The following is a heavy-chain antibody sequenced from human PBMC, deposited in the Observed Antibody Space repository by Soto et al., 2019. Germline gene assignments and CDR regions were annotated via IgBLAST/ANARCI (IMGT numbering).Heavy chain of an antibody. CDR1: GASITFGGYS. Sequence: QLQLHESGSGLVKPSQTLSLTCTVSGASITFGGYSWSWIRQTPGKGLEWIGYINHLETTFYNPSFESRLTLSIVRAKNQFSLTLHSMSAADRAVYFCARGGGSDSFDYWGQGILVTVSS. D-gene: IGHD1-26*01. J-gene: IGHJ4*02. CDR2: INHLETT. CDR3: ARGGGSDSFDY. V-gene: IGHV4-30-2*01.